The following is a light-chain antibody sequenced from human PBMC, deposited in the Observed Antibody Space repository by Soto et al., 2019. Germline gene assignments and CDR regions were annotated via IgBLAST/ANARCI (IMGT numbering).Light chain of an antibody. V-gene: IGKV3-11*01. J-gene: IGKJ4*01. CDR3: QQRSNWPLT. CDR1: QSISSY. CDR2: DAS. Sequence: EVVLTQSPVTLTLSPGERATLSCRASQSISSYLAWYQQKPGQAPRLLIYDASNRATGIPARFSGGGSGTDFTLTISSLEPEDFAVYYCQQRSNWPLTFGGGPKVDIK.